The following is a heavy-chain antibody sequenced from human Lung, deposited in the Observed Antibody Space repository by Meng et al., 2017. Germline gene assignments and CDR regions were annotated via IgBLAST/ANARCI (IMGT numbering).Heavy chain of an antibody. CDR2: INHGGST. V-gene: IGHV4-34*01. J-gene: IGHJ4*02. CDR3: ARERHSTIIRGVIDF. CDR1: GGSISGSY. Sequence: QVKLQQWGAGLLRPSENLSLTCAVYGGSISGSYWSWIRQSPAKGLEWIGKINHGGSTNYNLSLESRVTISVDTPKNQFSLRLTSMTVADTAVYYCARERHSTIIRGVIDFWGQGALVTVSS. D-gene: IGHD3-10*01.